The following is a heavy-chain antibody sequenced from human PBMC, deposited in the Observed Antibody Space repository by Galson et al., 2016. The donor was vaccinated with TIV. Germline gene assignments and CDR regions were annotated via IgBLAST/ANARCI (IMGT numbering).Heavy chain of an antibody. CDR2: IAPSDSYP. CDR3: ARVREYYVDF. V-gene: IGHV5-10-1*01. D-gene: IGHD2/OR15-2a*01. CDR1: GYRFTSFS. J-gene: IGHJ4*02. Sequence: QSGAEVKKPGESLRISCKGSGYRFTSFSITWVRLMPGKGLEWLGRIAPSDSYPNYNPSFQGHVTFSVDKSVSTAYLQWSSLKASDTAMYFCARVREYYVDFWGQGTLVTASS.